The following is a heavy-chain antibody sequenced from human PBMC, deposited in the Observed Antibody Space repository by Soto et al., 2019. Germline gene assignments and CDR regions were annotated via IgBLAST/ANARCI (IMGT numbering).Heavy chain of an antibody. CDR1: GGTFSSYA. CDR3: ASRRSDCSGGSCYYYYYGMDV. V-gene: IGHV1-69*13. Sequence: SVKVSCKASGGTFSSYAISWVRQAPGQGLEWMGGIIPIFGTANYAQKFQGRVTITADESTSTAYMELSSLRSEDTAVYYCASRRSDCSGGSCYYYYYGMDVWGQGTTVTV. J-gene: IGHJ6*02. D-gene: IGHD2-15*01. CDR2: IIPIFGTA.